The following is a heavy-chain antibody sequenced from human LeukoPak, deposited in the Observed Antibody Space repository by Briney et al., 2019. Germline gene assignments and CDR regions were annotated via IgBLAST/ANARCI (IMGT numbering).Heavy chain of an antibody. D-gene: IGHD1-26*01. CDR2: ISSSSTI. CDR3: ARDWEGWDY. CDR1: GFTFSSYS. J-gene: IGHJ4*02. V-gene: IGHV3-48*01. Sequence: GGSLRLSCAASGFTFSSYSMNWVRQAPGKGLEWVSYISSSSTIYYADSVKGRFTISRDNAKNSLYLQMNSLRAEDTAVYYCARDWEGWDYWGQGTLVTVSS.